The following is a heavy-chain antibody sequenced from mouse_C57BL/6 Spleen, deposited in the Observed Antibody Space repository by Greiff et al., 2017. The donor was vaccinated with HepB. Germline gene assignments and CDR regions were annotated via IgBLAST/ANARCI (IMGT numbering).Heavy chain of an antibody. J-gene: IGHJ2*01. CDR2: IYPRDGST. Sequence: VQLQQSDAELVKPGASVKISCKVSGYTFTDHPIHWMKQRPEQGLEWIGYIYPRDGSTKYNEKFKGKATLTADKSSSTAYMQLNSLTSEDSAVYFGARYPRHYYGSSIGRYDLDYWGQGTTLTVSS. D-gene: IGHD1-1*01. V-gene: IGHV1-78*01. CDR3: ARYPRHYYGSSIGRYDLDY. CDR1: GYTFTDHP.